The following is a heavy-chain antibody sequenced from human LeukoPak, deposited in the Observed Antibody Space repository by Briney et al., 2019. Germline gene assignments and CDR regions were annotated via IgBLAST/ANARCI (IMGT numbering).Heavy chain of an antibody. CDR1: GYTFSTYG. CDR3: ARTPRRSNSGSSYNWFDP. D-gene: IGHD1-26*01. Sequence: GASVKVSCKASGYTFSTYGISWVRQAPGQGLEWMGWISAYNGNTKYAQKFQGRVTMTTDTSTSTVYMELRSLRSDDTAVYYCARTPRRSNSGSSYNWFDPWGQGTLVTVSS. V-gene: IGHV1-18*01. J-gene: IGHJ5*02. CDR2: ISAYNGNT.